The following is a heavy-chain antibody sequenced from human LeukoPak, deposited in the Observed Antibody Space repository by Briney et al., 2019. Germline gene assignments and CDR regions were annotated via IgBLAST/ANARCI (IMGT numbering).Heavy chain of an antibody. Sequence: GGSLRLSCAASGFTFSSYAMHWVRQAPGKGLEWVAVISYDGSNKYYADSVKGRFTISRDNSKNTLYLQMNRLRAEDTAVYYCARDDSNYYGSGSYGEVFDYWGQGTLVTVSS. D-gene: IGHD3-10*01. CDR2: ISYDGSNK. CDR3: ARDDSNYYGSGSYGEVFDY. CDR1: GFTFSSYA. V-gene: IGHV3-30*04. J-gene: IGHJ4*02.